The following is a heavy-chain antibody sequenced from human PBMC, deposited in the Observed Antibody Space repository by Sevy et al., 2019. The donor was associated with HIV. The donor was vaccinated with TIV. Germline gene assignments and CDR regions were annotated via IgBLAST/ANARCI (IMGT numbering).Heavy chain of an antibody. Sequence: SETLSLTCTVSGGSISSGGYYWSWIRQHPGKGLEWIGYIYYSGSTYYNPSLKSRVTISVDTSKNQFSLKLSSVTAADTAVYYCARDSRGYSYGDAFDISGQRTLVTVS. J-gene: IGHJ3*02. V-gene: IGHV4-31*03. D-gene: IGHD5-18*01. CDR1: GGSISSGGYY. CDR3: ARDSRGYSYGDAFDI. CDR2: IYYSGST.